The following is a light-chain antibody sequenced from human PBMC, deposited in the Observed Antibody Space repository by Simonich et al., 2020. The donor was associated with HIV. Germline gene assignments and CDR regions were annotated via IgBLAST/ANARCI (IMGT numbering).Light chain of an antibody. Sequence: DIVMTQSPLSLPVTPGEPASISCRSSKSLLHSNGYNYLDWYRQKPGQSPQLLIYLNSNRASGVPDRFSGSGSGTDFTLKISRVEAEDVGVYYCMQALQTPYTFGQGTKLDFK. V-gene: IGKV2-28*01. J-gene: IGKJ2*01. CDR1: KSLLHSNGYNY. CDR2: LNS. CDR3: MQALQTPYT.